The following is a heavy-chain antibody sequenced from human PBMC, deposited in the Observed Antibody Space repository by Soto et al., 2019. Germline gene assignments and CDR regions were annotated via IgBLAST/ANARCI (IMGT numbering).Heavy chain of an antibody. D-gene: IGHD1-1*01. Sequence: SETRSPTWAVSGASVRRYHWSWSRQAAGKGLEWIGRVQMSGTTNYNPSLKTRVTMSLDTSKNEVSLRMTSVTAADTAVYFCAKDRSTMRWFDPWGQGILVTVSS. CDR1: GASVRRYH. V-gene: IGHV4-4*07. J-gene: IGHJ5*02. CDR2: VQMSGTT. CDR3: AKDRSTMRWFDP.